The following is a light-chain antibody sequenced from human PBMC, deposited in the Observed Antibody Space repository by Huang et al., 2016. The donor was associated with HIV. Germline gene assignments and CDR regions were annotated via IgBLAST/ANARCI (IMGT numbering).Light chain of an antibody. J-gene: IGKJ5*01. CDR1: QSLLHSTGSIY. Sequence: EIVMTQSPLSLPVTPGEPASISCRSSQSLLHSTGSIYLDWYLQKPVQSPQLVIYLSSKRASGFPDRFTGSGSVTYFTLKISRVEAEDVGVYYCMQTLQTPRTFGQGTRLEIK. CDR3: MQTLQTPRT. V-gene: IGKV2-28*01. CDR2: LSS.